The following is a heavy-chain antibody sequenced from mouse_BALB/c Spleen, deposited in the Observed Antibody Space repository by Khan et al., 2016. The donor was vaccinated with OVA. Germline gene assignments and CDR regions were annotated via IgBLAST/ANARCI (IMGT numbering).Heavy chain of an antibody. CDR3: ASENYYGRVCYAMDY. D-gene: IGHD1-1*01. J-gene: IGHJ4*01. V-gene: IGHV1S132*01. CDR1: GYTFTSYW. Sequence: QVQLQQSGDDLVKPGASVKLSCKASGYTFTSYWIHWIKQRPGQGLEWIGRIGPGSSNAYYNDKFKGKATLTVDTSSNTAYIQLSSLSSEDSAVYGGASENYYGRVCYAMDYWGQGASVTVSA. CDR2: IGPGSSNA.